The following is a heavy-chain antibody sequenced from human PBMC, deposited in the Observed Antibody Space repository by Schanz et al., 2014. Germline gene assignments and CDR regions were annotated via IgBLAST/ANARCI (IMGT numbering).Heavy chain of an antibody. J-gene: IGHJ4*02. D-gene: IGHD1-26*01. CDR3: TRDRAYHSFDY. Sequence: LVDSGGGLVQPGGSLRLSCGASGFTFSAHAMSWVRQAPGKGPEWVSSISSTSTYLYYADSVKGRFTISRDSARNSLYLQMSSLRAEDTALYYCTRDRAYHSFDYWGQGTLVTVSS. V-gene: IGHV3-21*02. CDR1: GFTFSAHA. CDR2: ISSTSTYL.